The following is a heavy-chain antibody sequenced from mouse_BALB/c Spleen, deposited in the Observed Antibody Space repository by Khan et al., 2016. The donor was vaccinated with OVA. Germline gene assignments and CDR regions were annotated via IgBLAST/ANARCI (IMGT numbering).Heavy chain of an antibody. CDR1: GYSFTGYF. J-gene: IGHJ2*01. V-gene: IGHV1-20*02. D-gene: IGHD1-3*01. CDR2: INPHIGET. Sequence: VQLKESGPELVKPGASVKISCKASGYSFTGYFMNWVMQSHGKSLEWIGRINPHIGETLYNQKFKGKATLTVDESSRTVHMELRSLASEDSAVYYCARKSGSDIDYWGQGTTLTVSS. CDR3: ARKSGSDIDY.